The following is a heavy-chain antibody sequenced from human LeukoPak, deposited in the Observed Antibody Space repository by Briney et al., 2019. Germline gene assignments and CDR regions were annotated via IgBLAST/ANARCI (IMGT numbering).Heavy chain of an antibody. Sequence: SETLSLTCTVSGGSISRYYWSWIRQPPGKGLEWIGYIYYRGSTNYNPSLKSRVTISVDTSKNQFSLKLSSVTAADTAVYYCARHIPSLRAGFIGFDYWGQGTLVIVSS. CDR2: IYYRGST. D-gene: IGHD3-16*02. CDR1: GGSISRYY. J-gene: IGHJ4*02. V-gene: IGHV4-59*08. CDR3: ARHIPSLRAGFIGFDY.